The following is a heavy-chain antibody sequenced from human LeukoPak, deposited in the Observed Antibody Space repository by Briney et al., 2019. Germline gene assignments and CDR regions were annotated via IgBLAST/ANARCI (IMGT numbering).Heavy chain of an antibody. CDR3: ASEIIFGSFDY. D-gene: IGHD3-3*01. J-gene: IGHJ4*02. Sequence: PGGSLRLSCAASGFTFSSYSMNWVRQAPGKGLEWVSSISSSSSYIYYADSVKGRFTISRDNSKNTLYLQMNSLRAEDTAVYYCASEIIFGSFDYWGQGTLVTVSS. CDR1: GFTFSSYS. V-gene: IGHV3-21*01. CDR2: ISSSSSYI.